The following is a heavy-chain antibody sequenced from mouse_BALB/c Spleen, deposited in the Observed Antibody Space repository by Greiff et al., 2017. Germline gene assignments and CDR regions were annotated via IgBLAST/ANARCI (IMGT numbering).Heavy chain of an antibody. V-gene: IGHV1-7*01. CDR3: ARRAYYRYDGYYAMDY. CDR2: INPSTGYT. D-gene: IGHD2-14*01. J-gene: IGHJ4*01. CDR1: GYTFTSYW. Sequence: VKLVESGAELAKPGASVKMSCKASGYTFTSYWMHWVKQRPGQGLEWIGYINPSTGYTEYNQKFMDKATLTADKSSSTAYMQLSSLTSEDSAVYYCARRAYYRYDGYYAMDYWGQGTSVTVSS.